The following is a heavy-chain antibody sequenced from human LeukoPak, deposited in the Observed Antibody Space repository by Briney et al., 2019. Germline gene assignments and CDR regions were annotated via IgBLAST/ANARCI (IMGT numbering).Heavy chain of an antibody. D-gene: IGHD3-10*01. Sequence: SGPTLVKPTQTLTLTCTFSGFSLSTSGVGEGWIRQPPGKALEWLALIYWDDDKRYSPSLKSRLTITKDTSKNQVVLTMTNMDPVDTATYYCAHRGPGSYLGFAFDIWGQGTMVTVSS. CDR2: IYWDDDK. J-gene: IGHJ3*02. CDR3: AHRGPGSYLGFAFDI. V-gene: IGHV2-5*02. CDR1: GFSLSTSGVG.